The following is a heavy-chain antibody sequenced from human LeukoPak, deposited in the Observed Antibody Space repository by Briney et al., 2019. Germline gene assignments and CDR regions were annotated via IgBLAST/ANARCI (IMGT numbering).Heavy chain of an antibody. D-gene: IGHD6-25*01. CDR1: GGSISSGGYY. CDR3: ARGGSGSWYFDL. CDR2: IYYSGST. J-gene: IGHJ2*01. V-gene: IGHV4-31*03. Sequence: SETLSLTCTVSGGSISSGGYYWSWIRQHPGKGLEWIGYIYYSGSTYYNLSLKSRVTISVDTSKNQFSLKLSSVTAADTAVYYCARGGSGSWYFDLWGRGTLVTVSS.